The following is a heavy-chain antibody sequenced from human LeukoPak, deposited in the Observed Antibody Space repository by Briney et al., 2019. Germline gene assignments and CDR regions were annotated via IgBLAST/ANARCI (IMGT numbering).Heavy chain of an antibody. J-gene: IGHJ5*02. D-gene: IGHD3-10*01. CDR3: AREGLNMVRGVIPKEAWGWFDP. V-gene: IGHV4-38-2*02. Sequence: SETLSLTCTVSGYSISSGYYWGWIRQPPGKGLEWIGSIYHSGSTYYNPSLKSRVTISVDTSKNQLSLKLTSVTAADTAVYYCAREGLNMVRGVIPKEAWGWFDPWGQGTLVTVSS. CDR1: GYSISSGYY. CDR2: IYHSGST.